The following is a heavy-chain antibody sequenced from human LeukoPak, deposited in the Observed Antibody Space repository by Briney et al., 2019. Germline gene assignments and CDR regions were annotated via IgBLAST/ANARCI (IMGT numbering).Heavy chain of an antibody. CDR1: GGSISSYY. V-gene: IGHV4-59*01. J-gene: IGHJ4*02. D-gene: IGHD3-22*01. CDR3: ALGYYYDSSGYSSFDY. CDR2: IYYSGST. Sequence: SETLSLTCTVSGGSISSYYWSWIRQPPGKGLEWIGYIYYSGSTNYNPSLKSRVTISVDTSKNQFSLKLSSVTAADTAVYYGALGYYYDSSGYSSFDYWGQGTLVTVSS.